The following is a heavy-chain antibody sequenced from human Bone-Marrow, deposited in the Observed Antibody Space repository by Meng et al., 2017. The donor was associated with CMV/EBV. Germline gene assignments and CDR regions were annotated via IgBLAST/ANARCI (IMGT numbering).Heavy chain of an antibody. CDR3: ARALVYTGYDCLDH. V-gene: IGHV3-74*01. J-gene: IGHJ4*02. CDR1: GFTFSSYW. CDR2: INSDGSST. Sequence: GESLKISCAASGFTFSSYWMHWVRQAPGKGLVWVSRINSDGSSTSYADSVKGRFTISRDNSKNTLYLDMSSLRADDTAVYYCARALVYTGYDCLDHWGQGTRVTVSS. D-gene: IGHD5-12*01.